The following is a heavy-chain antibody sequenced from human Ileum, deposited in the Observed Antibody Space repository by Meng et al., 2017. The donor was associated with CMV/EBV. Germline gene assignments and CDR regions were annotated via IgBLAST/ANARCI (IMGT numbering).Heavy chain of an antibody. V-gene: IGHV3-69-1*01. CDR3: ARRLAYTGSSVNYYNYGMDV. D-gene: IGHD6-6*01. CDR1: GFTFSSYN. CDR2: IGTTGTT. J-gene: IGHJ6*02. Sequence: GGSLRLSCVASGFTFSSYNMNWVRQAPGKGLEWISYIGTTGTTFYADSVKGRFTTSRDDAKNSLYLQMNSLRAEDTAVYFCARRLAYTGSSVNYYNYGMDVWGQGTTVTVSS.